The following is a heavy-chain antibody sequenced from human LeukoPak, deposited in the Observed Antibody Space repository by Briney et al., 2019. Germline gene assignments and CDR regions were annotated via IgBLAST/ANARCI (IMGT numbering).Heavy chain of an antibody. D-gene: IGHD6-19*01. Sequence: PSETLSLTCTVSGGSISSSSYYWGWIRQPPGKGLEWIGSIYYSGSTYYNPSLKSRVTISVDTSKNQFSLKLSSVTAADTVVYYCAPQGRSSGWYYFDYWGQGTLVTVSS. J-gene: IGHJ4*02. CDR3: APQGRSSGWYYFDY. V-gene: IGHV4-39*07. CDR2: IYYSGST. CDR1: GGSISSSSYY.